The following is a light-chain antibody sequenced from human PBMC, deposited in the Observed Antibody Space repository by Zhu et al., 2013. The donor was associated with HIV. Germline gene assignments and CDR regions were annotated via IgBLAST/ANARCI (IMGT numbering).Light chain of an antibody. Sequence: QSALTQPASVSGSPGQSITISCTGTSSDVGGYSTVSWYQQHPGKAPKLMIYEVSNRPSGVSNRFSGSKSGNTASLTISGLQAEDEADYYCSSYTSSRTLSYLFGSGTKVTVL. CDR3: SSYTSSRTLSYL. J-gene: IGLJ1*01. V-gene: IGLV2-14*01. CDR2: EVS. CDR1: SSDVGGYST.